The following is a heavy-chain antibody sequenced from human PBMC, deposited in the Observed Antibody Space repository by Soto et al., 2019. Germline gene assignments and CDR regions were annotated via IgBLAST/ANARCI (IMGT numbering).Heavy chain of an antibody. V-gene: IGHV3-30*18. J-gene: IGHJ6*02. CDR2: ISYDGSDK. D-gene: IGHD6-13*01. CDR3: AKSQVVLTYHYYGMDV. Sequence: QLVESGGGVVQPGRSLRLSCAASGFPFSSYGVHWVRQAPGKGLEWVAVISYDGSDKYYADSVKGRFTISRDNSKNTLYLQMNSLRAEDTAIYYCAKSQVVLTYHYYGMDVWDQGTTVTVSS. CDR1: GFPFSSYG.